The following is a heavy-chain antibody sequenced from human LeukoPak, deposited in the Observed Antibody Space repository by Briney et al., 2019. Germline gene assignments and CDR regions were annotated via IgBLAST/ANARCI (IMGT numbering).Heavy chain of an antibody. CDR2: IYSGGST. CDR1: GFTVSSNY. D-gene: IGHD3-10*01. Sequence: GGSLRLSCAASGFTVSSNYMSWVRQAPGKGLEWVSVIYSGGSTYYADSVKGRFTISRDNSKNTLYLQMNSLRAEDTAVYYCARVTMVRGVLFDPWGQGTLVTVPS. J-gene: IGHJ5*02. CDR3: ARVTMVRGVLFDP. V-gene: IGHV3-53*01.